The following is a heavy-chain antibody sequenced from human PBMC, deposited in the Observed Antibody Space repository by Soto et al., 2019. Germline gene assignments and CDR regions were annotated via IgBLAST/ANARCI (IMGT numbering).Heavy chain of an antibody. CDR2: IIPIFGTA. CDR1: GGTFSSYA. D-gene: IGHD6-13*01. CDR3: ARDKKVRGYFDY. V-gene: IGHV1-69*13. J-gene: IGHJ4*02. Sequence: SVKVSCKASGGTFSSYAISWVRQAPGQGLEWMGGIIPIFGTANYAQKFQGRVTITADESTSTAYMELGSLRSEDTAVYYCARDKKVRGYFDYWGQGTLVTVSS.